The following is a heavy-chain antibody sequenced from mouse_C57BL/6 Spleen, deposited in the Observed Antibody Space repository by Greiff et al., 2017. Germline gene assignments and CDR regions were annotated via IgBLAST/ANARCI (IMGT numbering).Heavy chain of an antibody. CDR2: INPGSGGT. CDR1: GYAFTNYL. Sequence: LQQSGAELVRPGTSVKVSCKASGYAFTNYLIEWVKQRPGQGLEWIGVINPGSGGTNYNEKFKGKATLTADKSSSTAYMQLSSLTSEDSAVYFCANYDYDGGYFDYWGQGTTLTVSS. CDR3: ANYDYDGGYFDY. D-gene: IGHD2-4*01. V-gene: IGHV1-54*01. J-gene: IGHJ2*01.